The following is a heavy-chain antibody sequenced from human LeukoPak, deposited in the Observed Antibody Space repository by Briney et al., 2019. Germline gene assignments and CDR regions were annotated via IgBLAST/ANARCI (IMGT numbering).Heavy chain of an antibody. J-gene: IGHJ4*02. Sequence: ETLSLTCTVSGGSISSDYWSWIRQPPGKGLEWVGRIKSSGDGGTTDYTAPVKGRFTISRDDSRNTVFLQMNTLKTEDTAVYYCTTDGGYWGQGTLVTVSS. CDR3: TTDGGY. D-gene: IGHD2-15*01. CDR2: IKSSGDGGTT. V-gene: IGHV3-15*01. CDR1: GGSISSDY.